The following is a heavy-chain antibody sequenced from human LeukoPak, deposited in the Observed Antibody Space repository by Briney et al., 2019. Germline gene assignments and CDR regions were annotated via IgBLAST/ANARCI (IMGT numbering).Heavy chain of an antibody. V-gene: IGHV3-48*04. J-gene: IGHJ4*02. CDR3: ARLPVYF. Sequence: GGSLRLSCKAAGFNFTCYGMNWVRQAPGKGLEWISFISPSSDNIHFADSVKGRFTISRDNTKNSVYLQMNRLRVEDTAVYYCARLPVYFWGKGTLVTVSS. CDR2: ISPSSDNI. CDR1: GFNFTCYG.